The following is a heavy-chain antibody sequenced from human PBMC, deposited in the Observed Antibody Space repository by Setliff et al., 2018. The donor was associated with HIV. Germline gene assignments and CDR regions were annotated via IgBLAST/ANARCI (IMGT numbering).Heavy chain of an antibody. CDR3: ARGGGQYCSGGSCSSRFHYYYYYMDV. J-gene: IGHJ6*03. Sequence: GRSMRLSCAACGFIFSSYSMNWVRQGPGKGLEGVAYISSSTSTIYYADSVKGRFTISRDNAKNSLYLQMNGLRAEDTAVYYCARGGGQYCSGGSCSSRFHYYYYYMDVWGKGTTVTVSS. CDR1: GFIFSSYS. CDR2: ISSSTSTI. D-gene: IGHD2-15*01. V-gene: IGHV3-48*01.